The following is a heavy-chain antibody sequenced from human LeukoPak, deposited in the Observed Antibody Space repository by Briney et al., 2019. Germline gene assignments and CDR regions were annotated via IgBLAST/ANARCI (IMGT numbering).Heavy chain of an antibody. J-gene: IGHJ6*02. CDR3: ARASWGQLLDGHYGMDV. CDR2: MNPNSGNT. CDR1: GYALTSYD. V-gene: IGHV1-8*01. Sequence: ASVKVSCKASGYALTSYDINWVRQATGQGLEWMGWMNPNSGNTGYAQKFQGRVTMTRNTSISTAYMELSSLRSEDTAEYYCARASWGQLLDGHYGMDVWGQGTTVTVSS. D-gene: IGHD2-15*01.